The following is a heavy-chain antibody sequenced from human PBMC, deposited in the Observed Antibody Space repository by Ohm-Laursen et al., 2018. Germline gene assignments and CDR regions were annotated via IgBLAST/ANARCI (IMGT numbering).Heavy chain of an antibody. CDR3: ARAEMTTVTPGAFDI. D-gene: IGHD4-17*01. CDR1: GGSIRSYY. Sequence: SQTLSLTCTVSGGSIRSYYWTWIRQHPGKGLEWIGYIYYSGSTYYSPSLKSRVTISVDTSKNQFSLKLSSVTAADTAVYYCARAEMTTVTPGAFDIWGQGTMVTVSS. CDR2: IYYSGST. V-gene: IGHV4-31*03. J-gene: IGHJ3*02.